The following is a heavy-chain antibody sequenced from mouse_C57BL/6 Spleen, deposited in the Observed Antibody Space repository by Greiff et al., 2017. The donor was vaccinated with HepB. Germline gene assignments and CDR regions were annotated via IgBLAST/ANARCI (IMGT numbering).Heavy chain of an antibody. D-gene: IGHD2-3*01. J-gene: IGHJ3*01. CDR3: AKSLYDLFAY. Sequence: QVQLQQSGPELVKPGASVKISCKASGYSFTSYYIHWVKQRPGQGLEWIGWIYPGSGNTKYNEKFKGKATLTADTSSSTAYMQLSSLTSEDSAVYYCAKSLYDLFAYWGQGTLVTVSA. CDR2: IYPGSGNT. CDR1: GYSFTSYY. V-gene: IGHV1-66*01.